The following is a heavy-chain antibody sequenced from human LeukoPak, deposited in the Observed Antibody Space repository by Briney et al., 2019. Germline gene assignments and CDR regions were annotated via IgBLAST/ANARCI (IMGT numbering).Heavy chain of an antibody. Sequence: SETLSLTCAVYGGSFSGYYWSWIRQPPGKGLEWIGYIYYSGSTYYNPSLKSRVTISVDTSKNQFSLKLSSVTAADTAVYYCASLVGATIIAFDIWGQGTMVTVSS. J-gene: IGHJ3*02. CDR1: GGSFSGYY. CDR2: IYYSGST. V-gene: IGHV4-30-4*08. D-gene: IGHD1-26*01. CDR3: ASLVGATIIAFDI.